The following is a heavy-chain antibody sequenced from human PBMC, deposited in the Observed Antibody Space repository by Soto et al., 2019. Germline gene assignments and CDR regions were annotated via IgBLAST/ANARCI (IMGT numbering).Heavy chain of an antibody. CDR3: ARGHITMVRGVIIPYYYYYMDV. Sequence: EVQLVESGGGLVQPGGSLRLSCAASGFTFSSYSMNWVRQAPGKGLEWVSYISSSSSTIYYADSVKGRFTISRDNAENSRYLQMNSLRAEDTAVYYCARGHITMVRGVIIPYYYYYMDVWGKGTTVTVSS. V-gene: IGHV3-48*04. J-gene: IGHJ6*03. CDR2: ISSSSSTI. D-gene: IGHD3-10*01. CDR1: GFTFSSYS.